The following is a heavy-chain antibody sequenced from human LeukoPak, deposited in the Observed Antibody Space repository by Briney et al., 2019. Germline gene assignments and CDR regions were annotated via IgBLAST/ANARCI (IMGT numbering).Heavy chain of an antibody. CDR3: ARDRGTWNDDGFDY. CDR1: GGSISSSSYY. CDR2: IYISGST. D-gene: IGHD1-1*01. V-gene: IGHV4-39*07. J-gene: IGHJ4*02. Sequence: PSETLSLTCTVSGGSISSSSYYWGWIRQPPGKGLEWIGRIYISGSTNYNPSLKSRVTMSVDTSKNQFSLKLSSVTAADTAVYYCARDRGTWNDDGFDYWGQGTLVTVSS.